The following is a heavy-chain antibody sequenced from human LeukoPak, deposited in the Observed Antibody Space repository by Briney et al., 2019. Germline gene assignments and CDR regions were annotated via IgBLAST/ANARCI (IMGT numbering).Heavy chain of an antibody. V-gene: IGHV5-51*01. Sequence: GESLKISCKGSGYSFTSYWIGWVRQMPGKGLEWMGIIYPGDSDTRYSPSFQGQVTISADKSISTAYLQWSSLTASDTAMYYCARHRPYSSGWRHFDYWGQGTLVTVSS. J-gene: IGHJ4*02. CDR2: IYPGDSDT. CDR1: GYSFTSYW. D-gene: IGHD6-19*01. CDR3: ARHRPYSSGWRHFDY.